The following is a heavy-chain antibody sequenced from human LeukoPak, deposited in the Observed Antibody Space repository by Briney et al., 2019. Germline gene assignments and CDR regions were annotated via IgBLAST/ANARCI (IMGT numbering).Heavy chain of an antibody. CDR2: VDPEDGEI. V-gene: IGHV1-69-2*01. Sequence: GATVKISCKASGYTFTDYFLHWVQQAPGKGLEWMGRVDPEDGEIIYAEKFQGRVTISADTSTETGYMELSSQRSDDTAVYFCVGNGKAAGPEVDIWGQGTLVTVSS. CDR1: GYTFTDYF. CDR3: VGNGKAAGPEVDI. D-gene: IGHD6-13*01. J-gene: IGHJ3*02.